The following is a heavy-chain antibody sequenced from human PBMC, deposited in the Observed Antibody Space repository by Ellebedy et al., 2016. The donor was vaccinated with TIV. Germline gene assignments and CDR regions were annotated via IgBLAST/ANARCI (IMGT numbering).Heavy chain of an antibody. CDR1: GNTFTAYY. J-gene: IGHJ4*02. V-gene: IGHV1-2*02. CDR3: ARDLEVALAAFGGY. CDR2: INPNTGGT. Sequence: ASVKVSCKASGNTFTAYYMHWVRQAPGQGLEWMGWINPNTGGTNYAQQFKGRITLTRDRSISTAYMELNSLRSDDTAVYYCARDLEVALAAFGGYWGQGTLVTVSS. D-gene: IGHD6-13*01.